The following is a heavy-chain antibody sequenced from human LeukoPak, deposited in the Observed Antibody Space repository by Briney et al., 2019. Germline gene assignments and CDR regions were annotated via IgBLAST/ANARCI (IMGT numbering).Heavy chain of an antibody. CDR1: GFTVSSNY. D-gene: IGHD3-10*01. V-gene: IGHV3-23*01. CDR2: ITPSGGST. Sequence: GVSLRLSCAASGFTVSSNYMSWVRQAPGKGLEWVSAITPSGGSTFYADSVKGRFTISRDNSKNTLYLQMNSLRAEDTAVYYCAKRAPVLLWFGELLIHNWFDPWGQGTLVTVSS. CDR3: AKRAPVLLWFGELLIHNWFDP. J-gene: IGHJ5*02.